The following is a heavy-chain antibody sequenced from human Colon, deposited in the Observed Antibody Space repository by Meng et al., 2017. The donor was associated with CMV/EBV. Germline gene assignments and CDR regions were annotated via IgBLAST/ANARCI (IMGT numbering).Heavy chain of an antibody. CDR2: INEDGSET. D-gene: IGHD6-13*01. J-gene: IGHJ6*02. Sequence: GESLKISCVGSGLVFDLYSMAWVRQAPGRGLEWVANINEDGSETTYVQSMKGRLIISRDNTKNALYLQMNSLRAEDTAVYYCARRFEYSSSYGVDVWGQGTTVTVSS. CDR3: ARRFEYSSSYGVDV. V-gene: IGHV3-7*01. CDR1: GLVFDLYS.